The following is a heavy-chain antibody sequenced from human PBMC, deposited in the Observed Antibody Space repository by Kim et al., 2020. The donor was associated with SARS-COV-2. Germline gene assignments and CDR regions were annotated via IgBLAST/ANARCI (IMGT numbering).Heavy chain of an antibody. Sequence: GGSLRLSCSASGFTFSSYVMHWVRQAPGKGLECVSGINSNGSSTYYADSLKGRFTISSDNSKNTLYLQMSSLRVEDSAVYYCVKWSGGSGDHWGQGTLVTVSS. CDR3: VKWSGGSGDH. CDR2: INSNGSST. CDR1: GFTFSSYV. J-gene: IGHJ4*02. D-gene: IGHD3-10*01. V-gene: IGHV3-64D*08.